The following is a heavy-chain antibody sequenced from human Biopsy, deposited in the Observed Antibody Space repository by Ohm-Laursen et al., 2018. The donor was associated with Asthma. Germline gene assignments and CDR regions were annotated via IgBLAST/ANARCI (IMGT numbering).Heavy chain of an antibody. V-gene: IGHV3-30*18. D-gene: IGHD3-9*01. CDR2: ISYDGSNK. CDR3: AKAERYFDWYWFDP. Sequence: SLRLSCTASGFTFSSYGMHWVRQAPGKGLEWVAVISYDGSNKYYADSVRGRFTISRDNSKNTLYLQMNSLRAEDTAVYYCAKAERYFDWYWFDPWGQGTLVTVSS. CDR1: GFTFSSYG. J-gene: IGHJ5*02.